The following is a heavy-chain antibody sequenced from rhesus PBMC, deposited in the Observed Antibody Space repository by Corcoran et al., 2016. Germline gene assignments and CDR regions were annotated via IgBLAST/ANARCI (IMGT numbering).Heavy chain of an antibody. Sequence: QLQLQESGPGLVKPSETLSVTCAVSGGSISSNYWSWIRQPPGKGLEWIGRIYGSGRSTNDNPCLKSRVTLSVDTSKNQLSLKLSSVTAADTAVFYCAKHSSGWYGDFFDYWGQGVLVTVSS. D-gene: IGHD6-31*01. J-gene: IGHJ4*01. CDR1: GGSISSNY. CDR2: IYGSGRST. V-gene: IGHV4-169*01. CDR3: AKHSSGWYGDFFDY.